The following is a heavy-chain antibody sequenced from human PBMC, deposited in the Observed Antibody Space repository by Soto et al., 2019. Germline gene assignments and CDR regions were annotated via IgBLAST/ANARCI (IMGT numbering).Heavy chain of an antibody. D-gene: IGHD4-17*01. Sequence: EVQLVQTGAGLIQPGGSLKLSCAASGFTVSSNYMSWVRQAPGKGLEWVEVIYIGGSTYYADSVKGRFTISRDNSKNTVYLEMSSLRAEDTAVYYCARVVTVTKAFDSWGQGTLVTVSS. V-gene: IGHV3-53*02. J-gene: IGHJ4*02. CDR1: GFTVSSNY. CDR2: IYIGGST. CDR3: ARVVTVTKAFDS.